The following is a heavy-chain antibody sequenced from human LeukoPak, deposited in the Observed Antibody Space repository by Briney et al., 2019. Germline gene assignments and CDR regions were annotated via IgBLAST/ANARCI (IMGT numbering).Heavy chain of an antibody. J-gene: IGHJ4*02. D-gene: IGHD3-16*01. CDR3: ARFHRYLGVSLDY. V-gene: IGHV2-70*17. CDR2: IDWDDDK. Sequence: SGPTLVNPTQTLTLTCTFSGFSLRTSGMCVSWIRQPPGKALEWLARIDWDDDKFYSTSLKTRLTISKDTTKNQVVLTLTNMDPVDTATYYCARFHRYLGVSLDYWAQGTLVTVSS. CDR1: GFSLRTSGMC.